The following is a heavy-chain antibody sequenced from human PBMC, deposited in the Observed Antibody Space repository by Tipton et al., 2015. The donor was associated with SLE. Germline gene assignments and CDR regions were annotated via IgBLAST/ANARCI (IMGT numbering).Heavy chain of an antibody. Sequence: TLSLTCTVSGGSISSSSYYWGWIRQPPGKGLEWIGSIYYSGSTYYNPSLKSRVTISVDTSKNQFSLKLSSVTAADTAVYYCARDPGAETGSCYFDPWGRGTLVTVSS. J-gene: IGHJ2*01. D-gene: IGHD3-10*01. CDR3: ARDPGAETGSCYFDP. V-gene: IGHV4-39*07. CDR1: GGSISSSSYY. CDR2: IYYSGST.